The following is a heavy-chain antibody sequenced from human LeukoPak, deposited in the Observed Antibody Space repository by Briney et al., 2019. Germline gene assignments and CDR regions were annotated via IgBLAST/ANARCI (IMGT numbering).Heavy chain of an antibody. D-gene: IGHD2-15*01. CDR3: ARTGYCSGGSCYDFDY. V-gene: IGHV5-51*01. Sequence: GESLKISCEAFGYTFSTYWVGWVRQMPGKGLEWMGIIYPGDSDTRYSPSFQGQVTISADKSISTAYLQWSSLKASDTAMYYCARTGYCSGGSCYDFDYWGQGTLVTVSS. CDR1: GYTFSTYW. CDR2: IYPGDSDT. J-gene: IGHJ4*02.